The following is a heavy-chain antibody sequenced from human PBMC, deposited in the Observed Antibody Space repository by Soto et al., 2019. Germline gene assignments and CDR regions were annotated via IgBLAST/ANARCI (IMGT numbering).Heavy chain of an antibody. V-gene: IGHV1-69*06. CDR3: ARGVYGSGNYYTGPSAFDI. Sequence: QVQLEQSGAEVKKPGSSVKISCKASGGTLSDHGVSWLRQAPGQGLEWVGGTIPVFNTANYAPKFQGRVTMAADKSTNIAYIELGSLRSDDTAFYYCARGVYGSGNYYTGPSAFDIWGQGTLVIVSS. J-gene: IGHJ3*02. CDR2: TIPVFNTA. D-gene: IGHD3-10*01. CDR1: GGTLSDHG.